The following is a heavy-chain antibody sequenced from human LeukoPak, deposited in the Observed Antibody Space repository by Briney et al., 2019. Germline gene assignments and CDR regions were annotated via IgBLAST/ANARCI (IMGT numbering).Heavy chain of an antibody. CDR1: GYTLTELS. D-gene: IGHD1-1*01. V-gene: IGHV1-24*01. Sequence: ASVKVSRKVSGYTLTELSMHWVRQAPGKGLEWMGGFDPEDGETIYAQKFQGRVTMTEDTSTDTAYMELSSLRSEDTAVYYCATDGPSVQLERNDAFDIWAQGTMVTVSS. CDR3: ATDGPSVQLERNDAFDI. CDR2: FDPEDGET. J-gene: IGHJ3*02.